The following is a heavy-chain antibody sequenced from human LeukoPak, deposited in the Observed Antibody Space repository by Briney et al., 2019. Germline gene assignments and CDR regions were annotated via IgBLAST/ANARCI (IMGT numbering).Heavy chain of an antibody. J-gene: IGHJ5*02. CDR1: GGSISSYY. CDR3: ARGGYYGSGNDFRFDP. V-gene: IGHV4-59*01. CDR2: IYYSGST. D-gene: IGHD3-10*01. Sequence: PSETLSLTCTVSGGSISSYYWSWIRQPPGKGLEWIGYIYYSGSTNYKPSLKSRVTISVDTCKNQFSLKLSSVTAADTAVYYCARGGYYGSGNDFRFDPWGQGTLVTVSS.